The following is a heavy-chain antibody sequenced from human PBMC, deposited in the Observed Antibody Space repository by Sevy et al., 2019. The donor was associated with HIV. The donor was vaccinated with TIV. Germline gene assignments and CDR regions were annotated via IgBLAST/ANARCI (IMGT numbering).Heavy chain of an antibody. Sequence: GESLKISCKGSGYSFTNYWIAWVRQMPGKGLEWMGIIYPGDSETRYSPSFQGQVTISADKSISTGYLHWCSLKASDTAMYYCARFYDSCGHLPSDYWGQGTLVTVSS. CDR1: GYSFTNYW. D-gene: IGHD3-22*01. V-gene: IGHV5-51*01. CDR2: IYPGDSET. CDR3: ARFYDSCGHLPSDY. J-gene: IGHJ4*02.